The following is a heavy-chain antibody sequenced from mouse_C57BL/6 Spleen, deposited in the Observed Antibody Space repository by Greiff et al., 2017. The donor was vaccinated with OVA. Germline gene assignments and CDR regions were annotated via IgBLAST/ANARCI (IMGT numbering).Heavy chain of an antibody. Sequence: EVKLMESGGGLVKPGGSLKLSCAASGFTFSSYTMSWVRQTPEKRLEWVATISGGGGNTYYPDSVKGRFTISRDNAKNTLYLQMSSLRSEDTALYYCARRYEYFDVWGTGTTVTVSS. CDR2: ISGGGGNT. CDR1: GFTFSSYT. V-gene: IGHV5-9*01. D-gene: IGHD2-12*01. CDR3: ARRYEYFDV. J-gene: IGHJ1*03.